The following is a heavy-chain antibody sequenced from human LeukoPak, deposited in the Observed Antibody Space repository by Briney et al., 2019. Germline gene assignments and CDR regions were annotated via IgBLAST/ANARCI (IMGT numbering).Heavy chain of an antibody. V-gene: IGHV3-23*01. D-gene: IGHD3-3*01. CDR1: GFTFNRCW. CDR3: AMDPYHTN. CDR2: IGGSGDTT. Sequence: GGSLRLSCVVSGFTFNRCWMNWVRQAPGKGLEWVSGIGGSGDTTDYADSVKGRFTISRDNSKNMLYLQMNCLRAEDTAVYFCAMDPYHTNWGQGTTVTVAS. J-gene: IGHJ6*02.